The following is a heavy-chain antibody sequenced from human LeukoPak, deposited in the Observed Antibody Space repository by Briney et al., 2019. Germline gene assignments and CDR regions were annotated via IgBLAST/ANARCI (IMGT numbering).Heavy chain of an antibody. D-gene: IGHD3-22*01. CDR3: ARNPVSYYDSSGYPLYYYYSMDV. Sequence: SETLSLTCTVSGGSISSYYWSWIRQPPGKGLEWSGYIYYSGSTNYNPSLKSRVTISVDTPNNPPSLKLSPVTAAATAVHYCARNPVSYYDSSGYPLYYYYSMDVWGKGTTVTVSS. J-gene: IGHJ6*03. V-gene: IGHV4-59*01. CDR2: IYYSGST. CDR1: GGSISSYY.